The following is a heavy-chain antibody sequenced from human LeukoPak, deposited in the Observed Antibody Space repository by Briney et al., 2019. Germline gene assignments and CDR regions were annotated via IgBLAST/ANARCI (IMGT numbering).Heavy chain of an antibody. J-gene: IGHJ4*02. CDR3: ARDLTTVTLDY. V-gene: IGHV3-21*01. D-gene: IGHD4-11*01. CDR2: ISSSSSYI. Sequence: GGSLRLSCAASGFTFSSYSMNWVRQAPWKGLEWVSSISSSSSYIYYADSVKGRFTISRDNAKNSLYLQMNSLRAEDTAVYYCARDLTTVTLDYWGQGTLVTVSS. CDR1: GFTFSSYS.